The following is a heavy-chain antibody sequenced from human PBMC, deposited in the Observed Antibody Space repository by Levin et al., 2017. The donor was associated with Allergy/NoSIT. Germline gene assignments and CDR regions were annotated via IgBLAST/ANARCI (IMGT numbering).Heavy chain of an antibody. CDR1: GFSLTTSAMC. CDR3: ARSSPGGFSYGHHFDY. Sequence: SGPTLVKPTQTLTLTCTFSGFSLTTSAMCVSWIRQPPGKALEWLARIDWDDDKYYSTSLKTRRSISKDTSKNQVVLTMTNMDTVDTATYYCARSSPGGFSYGHHFDYWGQGTLVAVSS. J-gene: IGHJ4*02. CDR2: IDWDDDK. V-gene: IGHV2-70*11. D-gene: IGHD5-18*01.